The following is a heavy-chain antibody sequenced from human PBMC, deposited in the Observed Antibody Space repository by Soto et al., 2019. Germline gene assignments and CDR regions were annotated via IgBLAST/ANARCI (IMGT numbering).Heavy chain of an antibody. CDR3: ARDDEGGSYCDLGY. D-gene: IGHD3-10*01. Sequence: GGSLRLSCAASGFTFSTYAMAWVRQAPGKGLEWVSGVSASGLNTDYADPVKGRFYISRDNSKNSLYLQMNSLRAEDTAIYYCARDDEGGSYCDLGYWGQGTLVTVSS. CDR1: GFTFSTYA. CDR2: VSASGLNT. V-gene: IGHV3-23*01. J-gene: IGHJ4*02.